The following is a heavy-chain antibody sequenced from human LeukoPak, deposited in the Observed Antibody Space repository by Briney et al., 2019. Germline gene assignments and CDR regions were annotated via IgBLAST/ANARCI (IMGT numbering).Heavy chain of an antibody. CDR3: AKGGVTWVWDY. CDR1: GFTFSSYA. CDR2: ISYDGSNK. D-gene: IGHD3-16*01. V-gene: IGHV3-30*04. Sequence: GRSLRLSCAASGFTFSSYAMHWVRQAPGKGLEWVAVISYDGSNKYYADSVKGRFTISRDNSKNTLYLQMNSLRAEDTAVYYCAKGGVTWVWDYWGQGTLVTVSS. J-gene: IGHJ4*02.